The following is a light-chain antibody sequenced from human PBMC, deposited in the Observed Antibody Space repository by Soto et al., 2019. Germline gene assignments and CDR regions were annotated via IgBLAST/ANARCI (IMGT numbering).Light chain of an antibody. CDR2: EVF. CDR3: SSYTSSATLE. V-gene: IGLV2-14*01. J-gene: IGLJ2*01. Sequence: SVLTQPASVSGSPGQSITISCTATSSDVGDYNYVSWYQQYPGKAPKLVIYEVFNRPSGVSHRFSGSKSDNTASLIIPGLQTEDEADYYCSSYTSSATLEFGGGTKVTVL. CDR1: SSDVGDYNY.